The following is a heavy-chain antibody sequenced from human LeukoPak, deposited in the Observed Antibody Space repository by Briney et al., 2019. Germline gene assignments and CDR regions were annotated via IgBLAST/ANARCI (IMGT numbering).Heavy chain of an antibody. CDR1: GGSISSSSYY. J-gene: IGHJ4*02. CDR2: LYYSGST. Sequence: SETLSLTCTVSGGSISSSSYYWGWIRQPPGKGLEWIGSLYYSGSTYYNPSLKSRVTISVDTSKNQFSLKVRSVTAADTAVYYCARGRRDGYNLRHFDYWGQGTLVTVSS. CDR3: ARGRRDGYNLRHFDY. V-gene: IGHV4-39*07. D-gene: IGHD5-24*01.